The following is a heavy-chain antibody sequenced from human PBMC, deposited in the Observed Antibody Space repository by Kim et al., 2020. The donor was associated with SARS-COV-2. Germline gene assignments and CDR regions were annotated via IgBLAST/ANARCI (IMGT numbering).Heavy chain of an antibody. CDR1: GYSFPSYW. CDR3: ARRDYFASGNYYNSFDY. Sequence: GESLKISCKGSGYSFPSYWIGWVRQMPGKGLEWMGIIFPADSDTRYSPSFQGQVTISVDRSISTAYLHWSSLKASDTAMYYCARRDYFASGNYYNSFDYW. V-gene: IGHV5-51*01. CDR2: IFPADSDT. J-gene: IGHJ4*01. D-gene: IGHD3-10*01.